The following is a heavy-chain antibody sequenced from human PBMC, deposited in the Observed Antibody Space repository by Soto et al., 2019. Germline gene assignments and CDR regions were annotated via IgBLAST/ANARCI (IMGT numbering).Heavy chain of an antibody. D-gene: IGHD6-19*01. Sequence: ASVKVSCKASGYTFTSYYMHWVRQAPGQGLEWMGIINPSGGSTSYAQKFQGRVTMTRDTSTSTVYMELSSLRSEDTAVYYCARDAWAGVAVADYYDYGMDVWGQGTTVTVSS. V-gene: IGHV1-46*01. CDR2: INPSGGST. CDR1: GYTFTSYY. J-gene: IGHJ6*02. CDR3: ARDAWAGVAVADYYDYGMDV.